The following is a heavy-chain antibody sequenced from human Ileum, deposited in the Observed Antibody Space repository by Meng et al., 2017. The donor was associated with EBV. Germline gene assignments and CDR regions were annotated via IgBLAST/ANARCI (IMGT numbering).Heavy chain of an antibody. CDR3: ARHSAYSQGY. V-gene: IGHV4-4*02. J-gene: IGHJ4*02. D-gene: IGHD4-11*01. CDR2: IYYSGIT. Sequence: QVPLQESGPGLVKPSGTLSRTCAVSDDSISSSNWWSWVRQPPGKGLEWIGHIYYSGITDYNPSLKSRVTISVDKSRNQVSLKLNSVTAADTAVYFCARHSAYSQGYWGQGTLVTVSS. CDR1: DDSISSSNW.